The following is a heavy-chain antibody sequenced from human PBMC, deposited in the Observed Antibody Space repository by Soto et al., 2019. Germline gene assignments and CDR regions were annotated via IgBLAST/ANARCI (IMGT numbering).Heavy chain of an antibody. D-gene: IGHD3-16*01. CDR2: VYYTGRT. V-gene: IGHV4-61*01. J-gene: IGHJ4*02. CDR1: GVSFKSGSYF. Sequence: QVLLQEPGPGLLRPSETLSLTCSVSGVSFKSGSYFWSWIRQSPGKGLEWIGYVYYTGRTSYNPSLKSRVTMSADTSKSQFSLILTSVTAADTAVYYCARDYDYFDHWGQGSLVTVSS. CDR3: ARDYDYFDH.